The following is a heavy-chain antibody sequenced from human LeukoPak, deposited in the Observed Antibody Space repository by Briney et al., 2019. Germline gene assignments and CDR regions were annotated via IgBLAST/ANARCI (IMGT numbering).Heavy chain of an antibody. CDR3: ARVSSGYYSHFDY. CDR2: IKQDGSEK. CDR1: GFTFSNFW. V-gene: IGHV3-7*01. D-gene: IGHD3-22*01. J-gene: IGHJ4*02. Sequence: GGSLRLSCTASGFTFSNFWMSWVRQAPGKGLEWVANIKQDGSEKYYVDSVKGRFTISRDNAKNSLYLQMSSLRAEDTAVYYCARVSSGYYSHFDYWGQGTLVTVSS.